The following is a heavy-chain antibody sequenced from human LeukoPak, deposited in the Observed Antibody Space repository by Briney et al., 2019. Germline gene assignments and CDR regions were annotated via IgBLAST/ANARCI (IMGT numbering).Heavy chain of an antibody. CDR1: GFTFGSYS. CDR3: ARGYLAVAGDY. D-gene: IGHD6-19*01. J-gene: IGHJ4*02. V-gene: IGHV3-21*01. CDR2: ISSSSSYI. Sequence: GGSLRLSCAASGFTFGSYSMNWVRQAPGKGLEWVSSISSSSSYIYYADSVKGRFTISRDNAKNSLYLKMNSLRAEDTAVYYCARGYLAVAGDYWGQGTLVTVSS.